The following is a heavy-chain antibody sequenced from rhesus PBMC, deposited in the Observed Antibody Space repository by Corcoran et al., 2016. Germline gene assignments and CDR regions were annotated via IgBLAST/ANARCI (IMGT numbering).Heavy chain of an antibody. D-gene: IGHD6-25*01. J-gene: IGHJ3*01. CDR1: GYSISSVYG. CDR2: ISYSGST. Sequence: QLQLQESAPGLANPSETLSLTCAVSGYSISSVYGWSWIRQPPWQGLVGIGYISYSGSTSYNPSLKSRVTISRDTSKNQFSLKLSSVTAADTAVYYCAREVYSGSWNGAFDFWGQGLRVTVSS. V-gene: IGHV4-122*02. CDR3: AREVYSGSWNGAFDF.